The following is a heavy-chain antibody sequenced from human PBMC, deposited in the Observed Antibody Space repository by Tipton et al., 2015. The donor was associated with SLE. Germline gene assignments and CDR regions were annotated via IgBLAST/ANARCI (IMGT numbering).Heavy chain of an antibody. CDR3: AGDQWGRDY. Sequence: TLSLTCNVSGGPISRNYWSWIRQPPGKGLEWMGYVYDSWTTNYNPSLEGRVTMSVDTSRNQFSLKLMSVTAADTAMYYCAGDQWGRDYWSQGTLVTVSS. V-gene: IGHV4-59*01. CDR2: VYDSWTT. D-gene: IGHD3-16*01. CDR1: GGPISRNY. J-gene: IGHJ4*02.